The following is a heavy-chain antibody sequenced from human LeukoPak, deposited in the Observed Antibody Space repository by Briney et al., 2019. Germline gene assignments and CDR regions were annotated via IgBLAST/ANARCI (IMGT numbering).Heavy chain of an antibody. D-gene: IGHD5-12*01. V-gene: IGHV1-69*13. CDR1: GGTFSSYA. Sequence: ASVKVSCKASGGTFSSYAISWVRQAPGQGLEWMGGIIPIFGTANYAQKFQGRVTITADESTSTAYMELGSLRSEGTAVYYCARSTAYGGYLGIDYYFDYWGQGTLVTVSS. CDR3: ARSTAYGGYLGIDYYFDY. J-gene: IGHJ4*02. CDR2: IIPIFGTA.